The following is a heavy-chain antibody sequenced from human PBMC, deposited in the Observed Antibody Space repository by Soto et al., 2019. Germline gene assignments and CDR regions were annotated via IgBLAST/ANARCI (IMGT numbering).Heavy chain of an antibody. D-gene: IGHD2-2*02. CDR1: GFTFNSHE. J-gene: IGHJ5*02. Sequence: EVQLVESGGGLVQPGGSLRLSCAGSGFTFNSHEMTWVRQAPGKGLEWISSISSSGGSIYYADSVKGRFTVSRDNAKNSLYLQMNSLRTEDKAVYYCARSWGLYCSSSRCYSPWFDPWGRGTLVTVSS. V-gene: IGHV3-48*03. CDR2: ISSSGGSI. CDR3: ARSWGLYCSSSRCYSPWFDP.